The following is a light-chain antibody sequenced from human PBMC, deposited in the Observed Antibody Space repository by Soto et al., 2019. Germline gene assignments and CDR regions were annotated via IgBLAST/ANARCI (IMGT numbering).Light chain of an antibody. J-gene: IGKJ1*01. CDR1: QSISTW. CDR2: QAF. V-gene: IGKV1-5*03. Sequence: DIQMTQSPSTLSASVGDRVTITCRASQSISTWLAWYQQKPGKAPQVLIYQAFSLQSGVPSRFSGSGSGTECTLTISSLQPDDFATYYCQQYYTSSWTFGQGTKVEI. CDR3: QQYYTSSWT.